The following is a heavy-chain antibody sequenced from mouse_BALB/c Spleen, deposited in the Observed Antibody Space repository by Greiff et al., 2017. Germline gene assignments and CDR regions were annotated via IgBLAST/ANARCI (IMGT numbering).Heavy chain of an antibody. CDR3: ARDPDYDDAMDY. V-gene: IGHV5-4*02. CDR1: GFTFSDYY. D-gene: IGHD2-4*01. Sequence: EVQGVESGGGLVKPGGSLKLSCAASGFTFSDYYMYWVRQTPEKRLEWVATISDGGSYTYYPDSVKGRFTISRDNAKNNLYLQMSSLKSEDTAMYYCARDPDYDDAMDYWGQGTSVTVSS. J-gene: IGHJ4*01. CDR2: ISDGGSYT.